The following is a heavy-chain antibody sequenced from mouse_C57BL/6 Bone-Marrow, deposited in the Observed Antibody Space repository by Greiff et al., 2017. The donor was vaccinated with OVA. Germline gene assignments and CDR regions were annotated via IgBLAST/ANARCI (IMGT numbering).Heavy chain of an antibody. Sequence: QVQLQQPGAELVMPGASVKLSCKASGYTFTSYWMHWVKQRPGQGLEWIGEIDPSDSYTNYNQKFKGKATLTVDKSSSTAYMQLSSLTSEDSTVYYCARRYGNYSFDYWGQGTPLTVSS. V-gene: IGHV1-69*01. CDR3: ARRYGNYSFDY. J-gene: IGHJ2*01. CDR2: IDPSDSYT. D-gene: IGHD2-10*02. CDR1: GYTFTSYW.